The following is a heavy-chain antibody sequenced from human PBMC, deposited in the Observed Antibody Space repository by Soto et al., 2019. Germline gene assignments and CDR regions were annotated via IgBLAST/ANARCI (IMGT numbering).Heavy chain of an antibody. CDR2: ISSSSSYI. CDR1: GFTFSSYS. V-gene: IGHV3-21*01. D-gene: IGHD4-17*01. CDR3: ARDSYGDYAHFDY. Sequence: EVQLVESGGGLVKPGGSLRLSCAASGFTFSSYSMNWVRQAPGKGLEWVSSISSSSSYIYYADSVKGRFTISRDNAKNSLYMQMNSLRAEDTAVYYCARDSYGDYAHFDYWGQGTLVTVSS. J-gene: IGHJ4*02.